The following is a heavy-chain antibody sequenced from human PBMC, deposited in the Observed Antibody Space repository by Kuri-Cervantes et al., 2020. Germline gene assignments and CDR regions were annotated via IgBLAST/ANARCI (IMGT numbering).Heavy chain of an antibody. Sequence: PSLKSRVTISVDTSKNQFSLKLSSVTAADTAVYYCARDGRSTLTGRGAFNIWGQGTMVTVSS. CDR3: ARDGRSTLTGRGAFNI. V-gene: IGHV4-39*07. D-gene: IGHD4-17*01. J-gene: IGHJ3*02.